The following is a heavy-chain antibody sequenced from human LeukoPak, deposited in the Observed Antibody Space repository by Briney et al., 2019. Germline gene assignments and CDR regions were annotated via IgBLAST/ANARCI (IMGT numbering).Heavy chain of an antibody. V-gene: IGHV1-69*01. D-gene: IGHD3-16*01. J-gene: IGHJ5*02. CDR3: ARDRAPYTRLGNWFDP. Sequence: SVKVSCKASGGTFSSYAISWVRQAPGQGLEWMGGIIPIFGTANYAQKFQGRVTITADESTNTAYMELSSLRSEDTAVYYCARDRAPYTRLGNWFDPWGQGTLVTVSS. CDR1: GGTFSSYA. CDR2: IIPIFGTA.